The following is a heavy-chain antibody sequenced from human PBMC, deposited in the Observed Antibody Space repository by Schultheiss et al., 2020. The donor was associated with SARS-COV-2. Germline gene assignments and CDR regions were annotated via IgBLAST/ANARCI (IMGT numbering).Heavy chain of an antibody. CDR1: GFTFSNAW. CDR3: TTPAYYYDSKGAFDI. CDR2: IKSKTDGGTT. D-gene: IGHD3-22*01. Sequence: GGSLRRKCAASGFTFSNAWMSWVRQAPGKGLEWVGRIKSKTDGGTTDYAAPVKGRFTISRDDSKNTLYLQMNSLKTEDTAVYYCTTPAYYYDSKGAFDIWGQGTMGTVSS. V-gene: IGHV3-15*01. J-gene: IGHJ3*02.